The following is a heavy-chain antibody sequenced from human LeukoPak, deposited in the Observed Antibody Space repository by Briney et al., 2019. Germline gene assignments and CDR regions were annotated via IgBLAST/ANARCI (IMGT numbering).Heavy chain of an antibody. CDR2: IYTSGST. CDR1: GGSISRGSYW. Sequence: KSSETLSLTCTVSGGSISRGSYWWRWIRQPAGKGLEWIERIYTSGSTNYNPSLKSRVTISVDTSKNQFSLKLSSVTAADTAVYYCARMNRWFGELIIWGKGTTVTISS. J-gene: IGHJ6*04. D-gene: IGHD3-10*01. CDR3: ARMNRWFGELII. V-gene: IGHV4-61*02.